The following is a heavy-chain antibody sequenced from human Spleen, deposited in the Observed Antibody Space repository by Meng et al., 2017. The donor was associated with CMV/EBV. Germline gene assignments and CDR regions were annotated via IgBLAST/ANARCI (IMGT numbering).Heavy chain of an antibody. CDR1: GFTFSSHE. J-gene: IGHJ4*02. V-gene: IGHV3-48*03. CDR2: ISSSGTTI. Sequence: GESLKISCAASGFTFSSHEINWVRQAPGEGLDYVSHISSSGTTISYADSVKGRFTISRDNAKNSVYLQMNSLRADDTAVYYCVVGATYWGQGTLVT. D-gene: IGHD1-26*01. CDR3: VVGATY.